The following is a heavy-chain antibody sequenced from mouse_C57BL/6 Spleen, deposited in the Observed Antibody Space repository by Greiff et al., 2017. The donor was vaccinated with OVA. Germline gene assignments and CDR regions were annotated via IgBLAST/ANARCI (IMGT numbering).Heavy chain of an antibody. CDR1: GYTFTDYY. CDR3: ARHYYGSSGYAMDY. CDR2: INPNNGGT. J-gene: IGHJ4*01. Sequence: EVQLQQSGPELVKPGASVKISCKASGYTFTDYYMNWVKQSHGKSLEWIGDINPNNGGTSYNQKFKGKATLTVDKSSSTAYMELRSLTSEDSAVYYCARHYYGSSGYAMDYWGQGTSVTVSS. V-gene: IGHV1-26*01. D-gene: IGHD1-1*01.